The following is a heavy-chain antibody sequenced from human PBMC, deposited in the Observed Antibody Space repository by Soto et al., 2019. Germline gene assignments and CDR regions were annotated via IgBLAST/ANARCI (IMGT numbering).Heavy chain of an antibody. J-gene: IGHJ5*02. Sequence: ASVKVSCKASGGTFSSYAISWVRQAPGQGLEWMGGIIPIFGTANYAQKFQGRVTITADESTSTAYMELSSLRSEDTAVYYCARSRLDFCGGDCFPQETLNWFDPWGQGTLVTVSS. D-gene: IGHD2-21*02. CDR3: ARSRLDFCGGDCFPQETLNWFDP. CDR1: GGTFSSYA. V-gene: IGHV1-69*13. CDR2: IIPIFGTA.